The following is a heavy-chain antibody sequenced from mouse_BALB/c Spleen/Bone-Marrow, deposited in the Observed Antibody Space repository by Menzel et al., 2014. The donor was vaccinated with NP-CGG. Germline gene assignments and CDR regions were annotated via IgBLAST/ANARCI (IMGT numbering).Heavy chain of an antibody. V-gene: IGHV14-3*02. J-gene: IGHJ1*01. Sequence: VQLQQSGAELVKPGASVKLPCTASGFYIKDTYMHWVKQRPEQGLEWIGRIDPANGNTKYDPKFQGKATITADTSSNTAYLQLSSLTSEDTAVYYCARAGRGRYFDVWGAGTTVTVSS. D-gene: IGHD4-1*01. CDR2: IDPANGNT. CDR3: ARAGRGRYFDV. CDR1: GFYIKDTY.